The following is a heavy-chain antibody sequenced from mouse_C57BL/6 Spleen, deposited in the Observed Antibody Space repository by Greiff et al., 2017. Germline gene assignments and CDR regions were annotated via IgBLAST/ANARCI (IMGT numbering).Heavy chain of an antibody. D-gene: IGHD2-4*01. Sequence: QVQLQQPGAELVKPGASVKMSCKASGYTFTSYWITWVKQRPGQGLEWIGDIYPGSGSTNYNEKFKSKATLTVDTSSSTAYMQLSSLTSEDSAVYYCARGGLRPLTGYFEVWGTGTTVTVSS. CDR2: IYPGSGST. CDR1: GYTFTSYW. J-gene: IGHJ1*03. CDR3: ARGGLRPLTGYFEV. V-gene: IGHV1-55*01.